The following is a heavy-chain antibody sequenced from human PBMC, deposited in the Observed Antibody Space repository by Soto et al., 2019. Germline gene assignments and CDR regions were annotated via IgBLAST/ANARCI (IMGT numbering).Heavy chain of an antibody. Sequence: SETLSLTCTVSGGSISSGDYYWSWIRQPPGKGLEWIGYIYYSGSTYYNPSLKSRVTISVDTSKNQFSLKLSSVTAADTAVYYCARVFKGVRWTVAGIEQFDYWGQGTLVTVSS. CDR2: IYYSGST. CDR1: GGSISSGDYY. J-gene: IGHJ4*02. CDR3: ARVFKGVRWTVAGIEQFDY. V-gene: IGHV4-30-4*01. D-gene: IGHD6-19*01.